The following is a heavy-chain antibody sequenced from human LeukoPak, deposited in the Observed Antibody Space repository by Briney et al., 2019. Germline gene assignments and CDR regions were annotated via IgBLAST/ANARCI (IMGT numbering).Heavy chain of an antibody. Sequence: SETLSLTCTVSGGSISSGDYYWSWIRQPPGKGLEWIGYIYYSGSTYYNPSLKSRVTISVDTSKNQFSLKLSSVTAADTAVYYCVRDSSGYGDAFDIWGQGTMVTVSS. CDR3: VRDSSGYGDAFDI. D-gene: IGHD3-22*01. J-gene: IGHJ3*02. V-gene: IGHV4-30-4*08. CDR2: IYYSGST. CDR1: GGSISSGDYY.